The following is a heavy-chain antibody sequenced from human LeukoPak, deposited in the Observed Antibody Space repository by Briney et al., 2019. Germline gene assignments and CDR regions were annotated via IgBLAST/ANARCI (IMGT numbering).Heavy chain of an antibody. CDR1: GYTFSSYG. CDR3: ARGEDEDWFDP. Sequence: ASVKVSCKASGYTFSSYGITWVRQAPGQGLEWMGWINPNSGGTNYAQKFQGWVTMTRDTSISTAYMELSRLRSDDTAVYYCARGEDEDWFDPWGQGTLVTVSS. V-gene: IGHV1-2*04. D-gene: IGHD5-24*01. CDR2: INPNSGGT. J-gene: IGHJ5*02.